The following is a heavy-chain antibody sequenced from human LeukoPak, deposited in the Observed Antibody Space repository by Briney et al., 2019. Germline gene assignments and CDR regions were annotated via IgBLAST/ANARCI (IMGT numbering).Heavy chain of an antibody. J-gene: IGHJ3*02. V-gene: IGHV5-10-1*01. CDR1: GYSFTSYW. Sequence: GESLKISCKGSGYSFTSYWISWVRQMPGKGLEWMGRIDPSDSYTNYSPSFQGHVTISADKSISTAYLQWSSLKASDTAMYYCARQGYYDILTGYYDAFDIWGQGTMVTVSP. CDR3: ARQGYYDILTGYYDAFDI. CDR2: IDPSDSYT. D-gene: IGHD3-9*01.